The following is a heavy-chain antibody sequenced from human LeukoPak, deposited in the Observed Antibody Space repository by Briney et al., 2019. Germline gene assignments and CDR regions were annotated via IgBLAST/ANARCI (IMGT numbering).Heavy chain of an antibody. J-gene: IGHJ4*02. D-gene: IGHD6-19*01. CDR2: ISAYNGNT. CDR1: GYTFTGYY. CDR3: ARAYSSGWYLG. Sequence: GASVKVSCKASGYTFTGYYMHWVRQAPGQGLEWMGWISAYNGNTNYAQKLQGRVTMTTDTSTSTAYMELRSLRSDDTAVYYCARAYSSGWYLGWGQGTLVTVSS. V-gene: IGHV1-18*04.